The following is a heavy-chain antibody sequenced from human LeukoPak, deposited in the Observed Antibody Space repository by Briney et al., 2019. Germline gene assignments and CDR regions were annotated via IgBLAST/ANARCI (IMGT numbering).Heavy chain of an antibody. V-gene: IGHV3-23*01. CDR2: FSGSGSRT. CDR3: AKSALAAGVAHYYDSSGSFDY. J-gene: IGHJ4*02. Sequence: GGSLRLSCAASGFIFNSFAMSWVRQAPGKGLEWVSTFSGSGSRTSYADSAKGRFTISRDNSKNTLYLQMKSLRAEDTAVYYCAKSALAAGVAHYYDSSGSFDYWGQGTLVTVSS. D-gene: IGHD3-22*01. CDR1: GFIFNSFA.